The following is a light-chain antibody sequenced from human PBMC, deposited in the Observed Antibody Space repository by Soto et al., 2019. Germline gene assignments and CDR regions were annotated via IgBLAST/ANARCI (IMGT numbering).Light chain of an antibody. J-gene: IGLJ1*01. Sequence: QSVLAQPPSASGSPGQSLTISCTGTSSDVGFYNFVSWYQQRPGKAPKLVIYEVTKRPSGVPDRFSGSKSGSTASLTASGLQADDEAEYYCASYAGTKLFVFGSGTKVTVL. CDR2: EVT. CDR3: ASYAGTKLFV. CDR1: SSDVGFYNF. V-gene: IGLV2-8*01.